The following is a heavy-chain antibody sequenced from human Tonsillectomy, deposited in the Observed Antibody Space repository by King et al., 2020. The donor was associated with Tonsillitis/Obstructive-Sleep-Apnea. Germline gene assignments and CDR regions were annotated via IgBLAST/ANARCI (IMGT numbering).Heavy chain of an antibody. CDR1: GFTFSNSG. Sequence: QLVQSGGGLVQPGGSLRLSCSASGFTFSNSGMNWVRQAPGKGLAWVSYISPSSTPIYYADSVKGRFTISRDNAKNSLYLQMNSLRDEDTAVYYCARDSRTFGTSWGQGTLVTVSS. J-gene: IGHJ5*02. D-gene: IGHD1/OR15-1a*01. V-gene: IGHV3-48*02. CDR2: ISPSSTPI. CDR3: ARDSRTFGTS.